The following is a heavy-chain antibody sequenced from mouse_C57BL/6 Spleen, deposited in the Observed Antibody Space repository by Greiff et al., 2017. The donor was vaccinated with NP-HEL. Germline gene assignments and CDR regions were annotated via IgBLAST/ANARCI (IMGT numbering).Heavy chain of an antibody. CDR3: ARSHYDGRGYDFDD. D-gene: IGHD1-1*01. CDR1: GYTFTSYW. Sequence: QVQLQQPGAELVKPGASVKLSCKASGYTFTSYWMHWVKQRPGQGLEWIGVIDPSDSYTNYNQKFKGKATLTVDTSSSTAYMQLSSLTSEDSAVYYCARSHYDGRGYDFDDWGKGTTVTVSS. V-gene: IGHV1-59*01. J-gene: IGHJ1*03. CDR2: IDPSDSYT.